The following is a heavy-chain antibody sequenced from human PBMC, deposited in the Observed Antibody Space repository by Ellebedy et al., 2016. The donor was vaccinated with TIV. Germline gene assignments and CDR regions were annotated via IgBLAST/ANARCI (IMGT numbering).Heavy chain of an antibody. J-gene: IGHJ6*02. CDR3: ARHTVTGSYGLDV. CDR1: GYSFSSYW. CDR2: IDPSDSYV. D-gene: IGHD3-10*01. Sequence: KVSCKGSGYSFSSYWISWVRQRPGKGLEWMGRIDPSDSYVNDSPSFHGHVSTSADKSITTAYLQWNSLKASDTAIYYCARHTVTGSYGLDVWGQGTTVTVSS. V-gene: IGHV5-10-1*01.